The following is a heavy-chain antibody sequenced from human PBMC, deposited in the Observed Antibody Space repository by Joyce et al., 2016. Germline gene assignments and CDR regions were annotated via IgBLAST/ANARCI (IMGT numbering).Heavy chain of an antibody. CDR2: IRSKTNDYAT. J-gene: IGHJ6*02. CDR1: GFAFSDSA. D-gene: IGHD3-16*01. V-gene: IGHV3-73*01. Sequence: EVQLVESGGGLVQPGGSLKLSCAASGFAFSDSAMHWVRQASGRGLEGLGRIRSKTNDYATAYSASLKGRFTISRDDSKNMAYLQMSSLKTEDTGVYYCVRKRTFYEYVWGSYRLYYSGMDVWGQGTTVTVSS. CDR3: VRKRTFYEYVWGSYRLYYSGMDV.